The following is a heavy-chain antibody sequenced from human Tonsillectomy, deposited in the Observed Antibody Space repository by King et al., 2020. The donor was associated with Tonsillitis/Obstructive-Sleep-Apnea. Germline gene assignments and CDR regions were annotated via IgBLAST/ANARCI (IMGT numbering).Heavy chain of an antibody. CDR3: AREALDAFDI. CDR2: IYYSGST. Sequence: QLQESGPGLVKPSETLSLTCTVSGGSISSYYWSWIRQPPGKGLEWIGYIYYSGSTKYNPSLKSRVTISVDTSKNQFSRKLSSVTAADPAVYYCAREALDAFDIWGQGTMVTVSS. CDR1: GGSISSYY. J-gene: IGHJ3*02. V-gene: IGHV4-59*01.